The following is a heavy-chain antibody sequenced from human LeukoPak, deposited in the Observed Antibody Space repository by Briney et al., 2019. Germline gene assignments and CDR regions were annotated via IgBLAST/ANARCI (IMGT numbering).Heavy chain of an antibody. J-gene: IGHJ5*02. CDR2: IHHSGSI. CDR3: ARARPPTLLDTNWYDP. Sequence: SQTLSLTCSVSGGSISSGAYFWSWIRQHPGKGLEWIGYIHHSGSIDYNPSLKRRLTISVDTSKNHFSLRLSSVTAADTAVYYCARARPPTLLDTNWYDPWGQGTLVTVAS. V-gene: IGHV4-31*03. D-gene: IGHD3-3*01. CDR1: GGSISSGAYF.